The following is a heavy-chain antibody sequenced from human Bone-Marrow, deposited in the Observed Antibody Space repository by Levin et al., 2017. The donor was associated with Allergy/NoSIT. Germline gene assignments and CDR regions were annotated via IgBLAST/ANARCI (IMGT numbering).Heavy chain of an antibody. V-gene: IGHV3-15*01. CDR2: IKRESDGGTA. Sequence: GGSLRLSCAASGFTFNKAWMNWVRQAPGKGLEWVGLIKRESDGGTAEYAAPVKGRFTISRDDSKNMVYLQMNGLKTEDTAVYYCSTDVLFFGSTPYYFDNWGQGALVTVSS. D-gene: IGHD3-3*01. CDR3: STDVLFFGSTPYYFDN. CDR1: GFTFNKAW. J-gene: IGHJ4*02.